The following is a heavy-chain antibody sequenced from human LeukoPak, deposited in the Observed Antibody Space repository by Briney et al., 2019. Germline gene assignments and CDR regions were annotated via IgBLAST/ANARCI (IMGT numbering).Heavy chain of an antibody. CDR1: GFTFSSYE. Sequence: SGGSLRLSCAASGFTFSSYEMNWVRQAPGKGLEWVSYISSSGSTIYYADSVKGRFTISRDNAKNSLYLQMNSLRAEDTAVYYCARLYCSGGSCYYYYFDYWGQGTLVTVSS. J-gene: IGHJ4*02. V-gene: IGHV3-48*03. CDR3: ARLYCSGGSCYYYYFDY. CDR2: ISSSGSTI. D-gene: IGHD2-15*01.